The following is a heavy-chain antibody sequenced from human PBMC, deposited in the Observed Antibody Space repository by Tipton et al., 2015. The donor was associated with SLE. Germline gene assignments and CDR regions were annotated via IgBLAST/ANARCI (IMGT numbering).Heavy chain of an antibody. J-gene: IGHJ4*02. Sequence: SLRLSCAASGFSFSSHAISWVRQAPGKGLEWVSVTYRGGTSYYVDSMRGRFTSSRDDSKNTLFLQMDSLTPEDTAVYYCARDRVVGAEGGGYYLDYWGQGTLVTVSS. V-gene: IGHV3-23*03. CDR1: GFSFSSHA. CDR2: TYRGGTS. D-gene: IGHD2-15*01. CDR3: ARDRVVGAEGGGYYLDY.